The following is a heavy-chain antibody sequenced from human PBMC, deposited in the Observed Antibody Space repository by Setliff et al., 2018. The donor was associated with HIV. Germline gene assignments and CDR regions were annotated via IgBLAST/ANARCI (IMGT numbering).Heavy chain of an antibody. CDR3: ATSTVAGLFDY. J-gene: IGHJ4*02. CDR2: INHSGST. D-gene: IGHD6-19*01. Sequence: SETLSLTCTVSGGSIISESHYWGWIRQPPGKDLEWIGEINHSGSTNYNPSLKIRVTISVDTSKNQFSLKLTSVIAADTAVYYCATSTVAGLFDYWGQGALVTVSS. CDR1: GGSIISESHY. V-gene: IGHV4-39*07.